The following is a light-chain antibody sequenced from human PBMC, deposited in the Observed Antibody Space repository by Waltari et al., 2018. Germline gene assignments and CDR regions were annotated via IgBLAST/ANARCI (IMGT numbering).Light chain of an antibody. Sequence: QSVLTQPPSASETPGQRITISSSGINSNIGNNHVSWYQQLPGTTPKLRIYGNHQRPSGVPDRFSGSKSGASASLAISGLRSEDEADYYCAVWDDSLSAVVFGGGTKLTV. J-gene: IGLJ2*01. CDR1: NSNIGNNH. CDR2: GNH. CDR3: AVWDDSLSAVV. V-gene: IGLV1-47*01.